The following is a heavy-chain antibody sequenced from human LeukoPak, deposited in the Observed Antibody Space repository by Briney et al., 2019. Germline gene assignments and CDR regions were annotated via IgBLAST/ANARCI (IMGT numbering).Heavy chain of an antibody. Sequence: GGSLRLSCAASGFTFSSYAMSWVRQAPAKGLEWVSAISGSGGSTYYADSVKGRFTISRDNSKNTLYLRMNSLRAEDTAVYYCAKDRLSGAVAVSGFDYWGQGTLVTVSS. CDR1: GFTFSSYA. J-gene: IGHJ4*02. D-gene: IGHD6-19*01. V-gene: IGHV3-23*01. CDR3: AKDRLSGAVAVSGFDY. CDR2: ISGSGGST.